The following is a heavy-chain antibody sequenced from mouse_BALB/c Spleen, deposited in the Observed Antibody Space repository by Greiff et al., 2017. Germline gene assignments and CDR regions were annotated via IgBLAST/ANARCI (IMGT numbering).Heavy chain of an antibody. D-gene: IGHD1-1*01. J-gene: IGHJ2*01. CDR3: AIYYYGRSGYFDY. CDR2: IAPGSGST. CDR1: GYTFTSYW. V-gene: IGHV1S41*01. Sequence: DLVKPGASVKLSCKASGYTFTSYWINWIKQRPGQGLEWIGRIAPGSGSTYYNEMFKGKATLTVDKSSSTAYMQLSSPTSEDSAVYYCAIYYYGRSGYFDYWGQGTTLTVSS.